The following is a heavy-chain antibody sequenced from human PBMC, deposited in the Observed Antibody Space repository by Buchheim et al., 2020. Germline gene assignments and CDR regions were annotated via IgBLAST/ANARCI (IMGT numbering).Heavy chain of an antibody. Sequence: QVHLVESGGGLVKPGGSLRLSCEVSGFNFSDYYMSWIRQAPGKGLEWVSYINSRSTYSNYVDSVKGRFTISRANAKNSLYLQMNSLRVEDTAVYYCARAPGGDCPDYWGQGTL. CDR1: GFNFSDYY. J-gene: IGHJ4*02. V-gene: IGHV3-11*06. CDR3: ARAPGGDCPDY. CDR2: INSRSTYS. D-gene: IGHD2-21*02.